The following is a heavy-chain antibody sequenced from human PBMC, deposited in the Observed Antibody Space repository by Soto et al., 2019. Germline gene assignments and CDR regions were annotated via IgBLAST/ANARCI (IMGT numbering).Heavy chain of an antibody. CDR3: ARNYNWNSRGYYYYMDV. V-gene: IGHV4-34*01. CDR2: INHSGST. D-gene: IGHD1-20*01. CDR1: GGSFSGYY. Sequence: PSETLSLTCAVYGGSFSGYYWSWIRQPPGKGLEWIGEINHSGSTNYNPSLKSRVTISVDTSKNQFSLKLSSVTAADTAVYYCARNYNWNSRGYYYYMDVWGKGTTVTVSS. J-gene: IGHJ6*03.